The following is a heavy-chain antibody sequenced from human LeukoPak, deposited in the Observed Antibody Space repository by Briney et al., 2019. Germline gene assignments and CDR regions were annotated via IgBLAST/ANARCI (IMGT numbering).Heavy chain of an antibody. CDR3: ARVKGAAPNWFDP. J-gene: IGHJ5*02. CDR1: GGSISSGSYY. CDR2: IYTSGST. D-gene: IGHD4/OR15-4a*01. V-gene: IGHV4-61*02. Sequence: PSETLSLTCTVSGGSISSGSYYWSWIRQPAGKGLEWIGRIYTSGSTNYNPSLKSRVTISVDTSKNQFSLKLSSVTAADTAVYYCARVKGAAPNWFDPWGQGTLVTVSS.